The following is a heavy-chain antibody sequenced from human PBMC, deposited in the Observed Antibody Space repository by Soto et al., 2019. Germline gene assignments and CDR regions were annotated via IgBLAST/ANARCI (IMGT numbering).Heavy chain of an antibody. D-gene: IGHD7-27*01. V-gene: IGHV4-34*01. CDR3: ARRWGRTFGY. CDR2: INHSGST. Sequence: PSETLSLTCAVYGGAFSGYYWTWIRQPPGTGLEWIGEINHSGSTNYNPSLKSRVTISVDTSKNQFSLKLTSVTAADTAVYYCARRWGRTFGYWGQGTLVTVSS. CDR1: GGAFSGYY. J-gene: IGHJ4*02.